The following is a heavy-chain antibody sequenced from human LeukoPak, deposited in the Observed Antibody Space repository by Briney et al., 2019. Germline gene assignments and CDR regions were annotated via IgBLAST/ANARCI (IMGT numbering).Heavy chain of an antibody. V-gene: IGHV4-59*01. Sequence: SETLSLTXTVSGGSISSYYWSWIRQPPGKGLEWIGYIYYSGSTNYNPSLKSRVTISVDTSKNQFSLKLSSVTAADTAVYYCARDSLAGNVDYWGQGTLVTVSS. D-gene: IGHD1-14*01. CDR2: IYYSGST. CDR1: GGSISSYY. CDR3: ARDSLAGNVDY. J-gene: IGHJ4*02.